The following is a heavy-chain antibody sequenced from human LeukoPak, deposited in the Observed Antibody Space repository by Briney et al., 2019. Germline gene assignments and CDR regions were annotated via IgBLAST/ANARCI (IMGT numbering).Heavy chain of an antibody. CDR2: ISGSGGIT. CDR3: AKGGIAAAGTFTDY. Sequence: GGSLRLSCAASGFSFSSYAMSWVRQAPGKGLEWVSVISGSGGITYYAGTVKGRFSISRDNSKNALYLQMNSLRAEATAVYYCAKGGIAAAGTFTDYWGQGTLVTVSS. D-gene: IGHD6-13*01. V-gene: IGHV3-23*01. CDR1: GFSFSSYA. J-gene: IGHJ4*02.